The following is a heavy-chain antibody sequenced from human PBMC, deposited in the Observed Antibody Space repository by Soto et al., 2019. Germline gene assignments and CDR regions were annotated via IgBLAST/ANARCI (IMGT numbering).Heavy chain of an antibody. CDR3: ARRSNLSGAAAGTYYYYGMDV. D-gene: IGHD6-13*01. Sequence: PGESLKISCKGSGYSFTSYWISWVRQMPGKGLEWMGRIDPSDSYTNYSPSFQGHVTISADKSISTAYLQWSSLKASDTAMYYYARRSNLSGAAAGTYYYYGMDVWGQGTTVTVSS. J-gene: IGHJ6*02. V-gene: IGHV5-10-1*01. CDR2: IDPSDSYT. CDR1: GYSFTSYW.